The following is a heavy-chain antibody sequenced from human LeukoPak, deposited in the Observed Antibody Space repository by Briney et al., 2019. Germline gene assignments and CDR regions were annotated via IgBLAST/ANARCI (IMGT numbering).Heavy chain of an antibody. CDR1: GGSISSSSYY. Sequence: PSETLSLTCTVSGGSISSSSYYWGWIRQPPGKGLEWIGSIYYSGSTYYNPSLKSRVTISVDTSKNQFSLKLSSVTAADTAVYYCARVDRIAADSTFDYWGQGTLVTVSS. V-gene: IGHV4-39*07. CDR3: ARVDRIAADSTFDY. J-gene: IGHJ4*02. CDR2: IYYSGST. D-gene: IGHD6-13*01.